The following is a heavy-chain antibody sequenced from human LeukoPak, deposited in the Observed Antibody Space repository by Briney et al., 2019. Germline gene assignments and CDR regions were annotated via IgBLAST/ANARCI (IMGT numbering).Heavy chain of an antibody. CDR2: IYPGDSDP. V-gene: IGHV5-51*01. CDR1: GYSFTNYQ. Sequence: GESLKISCKGSGYSFTNYQIGWVRQVPGKGLEWMGTIYPGDSDPRYSPSFQGQVTISADRSISTAYLQWSSLKASDTAMYYCARAYYYHSNALSPFDYWGQGTLVTVSS. D-gene: IGHD3-22*01. CDR3: ARAYYYHSNALSPFDY. J-gene: IGHJ4*02.